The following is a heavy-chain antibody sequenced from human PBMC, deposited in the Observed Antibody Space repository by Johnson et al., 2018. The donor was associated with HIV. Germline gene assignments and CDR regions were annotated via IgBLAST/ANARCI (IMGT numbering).Heavy chain of an antibody. CDR3: ARGFSSGYNDACDI. Sequence: VQLVESGGGVVRPGGSLRLSCAASGFTFDDYGMSWVRQAPGKGLEWVSGINWNGGSTAYADSVKGRFTISRDNAKNSLYLQMSTLRAEDTAFYYCARGFSSGYNDACDIWGQGTMVTVSS. CDR1: GFTFDDYG. D-gene: IGHD3-22*01. V-gene: IGHV3-20*04. CDR2: INWNGGST. J-gene: IGHJ3*02.